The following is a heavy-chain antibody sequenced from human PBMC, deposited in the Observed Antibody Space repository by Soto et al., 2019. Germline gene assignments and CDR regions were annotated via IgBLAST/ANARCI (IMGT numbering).Heavy chain of an antibody. CDR1: GGSISSYC. CDR2: IYHSGRA. D-gene: IGHD4-17*01. V-gene: IGHV4-59*12. Sequence: PSETLSLTCTVSGGSISSYCWSWIRQPPGKGLEWVGHIYHSGRAFYNPSLRSRVTMSVDTSKNQFSLKLSSGTAADTAVYYCARGKLRSLSWFDPWGQGTRVTVSS. CDR3: ARGKLRSLSWFDP. J-gene: IGHJ5*02.